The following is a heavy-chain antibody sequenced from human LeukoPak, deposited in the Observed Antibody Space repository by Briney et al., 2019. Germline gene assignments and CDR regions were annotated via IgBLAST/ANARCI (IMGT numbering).Heavy chain of an antibody. CDR3: AKDEYSSSSVLTEYFQH. CDR2: ISGSGGST. Sequence: GGSLRLSCTASGFTLSSYAMSWVRQAPGKGLEWVSAISGSGGSTYYADSVKGRFTISRDNSKNTLYLQMNSLRAEDTAVYYCAKDEYSSSSVLTEYFQHWGQGTLVTVSS. V-gene: IGHV3-23*01. D-gene: IGHD6-6*01. CDR1: GFTLSSYA. J-gene: IGHJ1*01.